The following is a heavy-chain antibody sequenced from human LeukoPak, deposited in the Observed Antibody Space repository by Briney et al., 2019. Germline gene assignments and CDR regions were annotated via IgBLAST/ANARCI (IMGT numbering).Heavy chain of an antibody. J-gene: IGHJ4*02. D-gene: IGHD2-8*02. CDR1: GYTFTSYY. V-gene: IGHV1-46*01. CDR2: INPSGGST. CDR3: ARQPGDWWYDY. Sequence: GASVKVSCKASGYTFTSYYMHWVRQAPGQGLEWMGIINPSGGSTSYAQKFQGRVTMTRDMSTSTVYMELSSLRSEDTAVYYCARQPGDWWYDYWGQGTLVTVSS.